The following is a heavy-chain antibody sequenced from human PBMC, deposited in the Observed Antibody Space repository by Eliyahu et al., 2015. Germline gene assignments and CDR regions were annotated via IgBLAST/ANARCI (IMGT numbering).Heavy chain of an antibody. Sequence: EVQLVESGGDLVQPGGSLRLSCAASGFTFSSYAXGWVRQAPGKGLEWGPTIRGRGASIYYADSVEGRFTISRDNSKNTLYLQMNSLRAEDTAVYYCAKSPRVSRFLEWLLSEFDFWGQGTLVTVSS. V-gene: IGHV3-23*04. CDR1: GFTFSSYA. J-gene: IGHJ4*02. CDR2: IRGRGASI. CDR3: AKSPRVSRFLEWLLSEFDF. D-gene: IGHD3-3*01.